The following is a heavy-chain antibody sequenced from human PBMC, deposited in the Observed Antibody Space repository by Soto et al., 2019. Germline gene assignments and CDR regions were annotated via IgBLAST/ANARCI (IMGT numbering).Heavy chain of an antibody. Sequence: PSETLSLTCTVSGGSVSSGSYYWSWIRQPPGKGLEWIGYIYYSGSTNYNPSLKSRVTISVDTSKNQFSLKLSSVTAADTAVYYCARYSYGSTNWFDPWGQGTLVTVSS. CDR2: IYYSGST. V-gene: IGHV4-61*01. CDR3: ARYSYGSTNWFDP. J-gene: IGHJ5*02. CDR1: GGSVSSGSYY. D-gene: IGHD3-10*01.